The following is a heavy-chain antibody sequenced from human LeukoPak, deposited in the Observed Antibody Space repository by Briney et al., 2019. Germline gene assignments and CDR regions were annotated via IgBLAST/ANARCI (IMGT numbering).Heavy chain of an antibody. V-gene: IGHV1-8*01. Sequence: ASVKVSCKASGYTFTSYDINWVRQATGQGLEWMGWMNPNSGNTGYAQKFQGRVTMTRNTSISTAYMELSSLRSEDTAVYYCARGRVAAAGTSRSGKKSSWFDPWGQGTLVTVSS. CDR2: MNPNSGNT. CDR3: ARGRVAAAGTSRSGKKSSWFDP. D-gene: IGHD6-13*01. CDR1: GYTFTSYD. J-gene: IGHJ5*02.